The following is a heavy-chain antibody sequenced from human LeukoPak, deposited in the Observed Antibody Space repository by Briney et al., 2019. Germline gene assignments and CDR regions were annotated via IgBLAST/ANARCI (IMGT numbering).Heavy chain of an antibody. CDR2: ISYDGSKK. J-gene: IGHJ4*02. CDR3: ARDLGAVAGFSFDY. V-gene: IGHV3-30-3*01. CDR1: GFTFNNYW. Sequence: GGSLRLSCAASGFTFNNYWMNWVRQAPGKGLEWVAVISYDGSKKYYADSVKGRFTISRDNSKNTLYLQMNSLRAEDTAVYYCARDLGAVAGFSFDYRGQGTLVTVSS. D-gene: IGHD6-13*01.